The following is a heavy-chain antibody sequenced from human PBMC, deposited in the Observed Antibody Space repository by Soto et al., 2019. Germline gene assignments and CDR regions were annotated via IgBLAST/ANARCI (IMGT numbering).Heavy chain of an antibody. Sequence: GGSLRLSCVASGFTFSDHWMHWVRQAPGKGLVWVSRINSGGSRTNYADSVKGRFTISRDNAKNTLYLEMNSLSLEDTAVYYCARGNCSGDTCFFGGTHWGRGTLVTVSS. V-gene: IGHV3-74*01. J-gene: IGHJ4*02. CDR1: GFTFSDHW. CDR3: ARGNCSGDTCFFGGTH. CDR2: INSGGSRT. D-gene: IGHD2-21*02.